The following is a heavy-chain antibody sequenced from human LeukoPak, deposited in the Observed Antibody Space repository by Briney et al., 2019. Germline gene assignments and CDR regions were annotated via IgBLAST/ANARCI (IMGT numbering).Heavy chain of an antibody. V-gene: IGHV3-48*04. Sequence: GGSLRLSCAASGVTFSSYSRNWVRQAPGKGLEWVSYISSSSSAIYYADSLKGRFTISRDNAKNSLYLQMNSLRPENTAVYYCARVIGSYGDPAYWGQGTLVTVSS. D-gene: IGHD1-26*01. CDR2: ISSSSSAI. J-gene: IGHJ4*02. CDR1: GVTFSSYS. CDR3: ARVIGSYGDPAY.